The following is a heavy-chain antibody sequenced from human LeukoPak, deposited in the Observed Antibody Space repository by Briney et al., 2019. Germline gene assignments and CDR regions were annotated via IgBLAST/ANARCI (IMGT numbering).Heavy chain of an antibody. D-gene: IGHD3-3*01. Sequence: GGSLRLSCAASGFTFSSYSMNWVRQAPGKGLEWVSSISSSSSYIYYADSVKGRFTISRDNAKNSLYLQMNSLRAEDTAVYYCARDSDFWSGSFDYWGQGTLVTVSS. CDR1: GFTFSSYS. CDR3: ARDSDFWSGSFDY. CDR2: ISSSSSYI. V-gene: IGHV3-21*01. J-gene: IGHJ4*02.